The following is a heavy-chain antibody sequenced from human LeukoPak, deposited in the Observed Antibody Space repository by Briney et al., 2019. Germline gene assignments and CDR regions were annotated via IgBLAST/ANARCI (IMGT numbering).Heavy chain of an antibody. D-gene: IGHD2-15*01. CDR2: IRYDGSNK. CDR3: ARAGYCSGGSCYPDY. V-gene: IGHV3-30*02. J-gene: IGHJ4*02. Sequence: PGGSLRLSCAASGFTFSSYGMHWVRQAPDKGLEWVAFIRYDGSNKYYADSVKGRFTISRDNSKNTLYLQMNSLRAEDTAVYYCARAGYCSGGSCYPDYWGQGTLVTVSS. CDR1: GFTFSSYG.